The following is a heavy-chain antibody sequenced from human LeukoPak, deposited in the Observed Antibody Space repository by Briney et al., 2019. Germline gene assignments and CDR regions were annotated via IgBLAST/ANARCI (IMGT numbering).Heavy chain of an antibody. J-gene: IGHJ5*02. Sequence: GGSLRLSCAASAFTFTDYAMSWVRQAPGKGLEWVSSISGRAGSTFYADSVKGRFTISRDNAKNSLYLQMNSLRAEDTAVYYCARVGFIAVAGPPDSWFDPWGQGTLVTVSS. V-gene: IGHV3-23*01. CDR2: ISGRAGST. D-gene: IGHD6-19*01. CDR3: ARVGFIAVAGPPDSWFDP. CDR1: AFTFTDYA.